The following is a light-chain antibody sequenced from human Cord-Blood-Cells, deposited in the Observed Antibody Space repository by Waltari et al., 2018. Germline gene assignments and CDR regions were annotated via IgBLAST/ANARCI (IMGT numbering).Light chain of an antibody. CDR1: QSISSY. CDR2: AAS. Sequence: DIQMTQSPSSLSASVGDRVTITCRASQSISSYLNWYQQKPGKAPKLLIYAASSLQSGGPSRFSGSGSGTYFTLTISSLQPEDFATYYCQQSYSTPLFTFGPGTKVDIK. J-gene: IGKJ3*01. V-gene: IGKV1-39*01. CDR3: QQSYSTPLFT.